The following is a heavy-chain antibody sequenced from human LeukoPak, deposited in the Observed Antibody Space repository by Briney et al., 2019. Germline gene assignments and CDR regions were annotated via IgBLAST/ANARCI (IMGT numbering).Heavy chain of an antibody. Sequence: GGSLRLSCAASGFSFSSQNMNWVPQAPGEGLEWVGLIRYSGGAFYADFVRGRFAISRDESENTLYLQMNSLRVEDTAVYFCARDRAALQDWVELHRWGEGRPVIVSS. CDR1: GFSFSSQN. CDR2: IRYSGGA. D-gene: IGHD3/OR15-3a*01. CDR3: ARDRAALQDWVELHR. J-gene: IGHJ5*02. V-gene: IGHV3-66*03.